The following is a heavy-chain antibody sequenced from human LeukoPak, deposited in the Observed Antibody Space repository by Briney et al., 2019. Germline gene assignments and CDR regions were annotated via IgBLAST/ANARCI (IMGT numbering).Heavy chain of an antibody. V-gene: IGHV3-48*04. CDR2: ISSSGSTI. D-gene: IGHD2-15*01. CDR3: ASARAAGFDY. Sequence: GGSLRLSCAASGFTFSSYSMNWVRQAPGKGLEWVSYISSSGSTIYYADSVKGRFTISRDNAKNSLYLQMNSLRAEDTAVYYCASARAAGFDYWGQGTLVTVSS. J-gene: IGHJ4*02. CDR1: GFTFSSYS.